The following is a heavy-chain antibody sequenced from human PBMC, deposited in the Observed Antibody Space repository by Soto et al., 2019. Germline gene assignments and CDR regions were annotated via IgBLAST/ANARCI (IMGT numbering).Heavy chain of an antibody. J-gene: IGHJ4*02. CDR2: IRSDGNDK. D-gene: IGHD3-22*01. CDR3: ASEADDSPVY. V-gene: IGHV3-21*01. CDR1: GFTFSYYT. Sequence: EVQLVESGGGLVKPGGSLRLSCAASGFTFSYYTMTWVRQAPGKGLEWVSSIRSDGNDKYYADSVKGRFTIARDNAKKSLYLHLNTLRADDTAVYYCASEADDSPVYWGQGTLVTVSS.